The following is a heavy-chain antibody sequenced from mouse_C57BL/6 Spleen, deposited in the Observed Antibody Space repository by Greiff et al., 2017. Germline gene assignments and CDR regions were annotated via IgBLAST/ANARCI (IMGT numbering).Heavy chain of an antibody. D-gene: IGHD1-1*01. CDR1: GYTFTSYW. J-gene: IGHJ2*01. CDR2: IYPGSGST. Sequence: QVQLQQSGAELVKPGASVKMSCKASGYTFTSYWITWVKQRPGQGLAWIGDIYPGSGSTNYNEKFKSKATLTVDTSSSTAYMQLSSLTSEDSAVYYCAGAGSSFDYWGQGTTLTVSS. V-gene: IGHV1-55*01. CDR3: AGAGSSFDY.